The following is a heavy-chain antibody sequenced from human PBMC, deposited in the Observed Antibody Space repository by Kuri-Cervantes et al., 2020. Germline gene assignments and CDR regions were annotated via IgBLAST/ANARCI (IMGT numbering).Heavy chain of an antibody. Sequence: GSLRLSCTVSGGSISSYYWSWIRQPPGKGLEWIGYIYYSGSTNYNPSLKSRVTISVDTSKNQFSLKLSSVTAADTAVYYCARGAVEMATITLDYWGQGTLVTVSS. J-gene: IGHJ4*02. V-gene: IGHV4-59*01. CDR2: IYYSGST. CDR3: ARGAVEMATITLDY. D-gene: IGHD5-24*01. CDR1: GGSISSYY.